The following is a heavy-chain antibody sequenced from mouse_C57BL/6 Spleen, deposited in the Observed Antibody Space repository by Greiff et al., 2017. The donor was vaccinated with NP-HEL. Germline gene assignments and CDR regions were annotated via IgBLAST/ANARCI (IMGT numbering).Heavy chain of an antibody. Sequence: VQLQQSGPELVKPGASVQISCKASGYAFSSSWMNWVKQRPGKGLEWIGRIYPGDGDTNYNGKFKGKATLTADKSSSTAYMQLSSLTSEDSAVYCCARSSYDYDAMDYWGQGTSVTVSS. CDR1: GYAFSSSW. CDR2: IYPGDGDT. CDR3: ARSSYDYDAMDY. V-gene: IGHV1-82*01. J-gene: IGHJ4*01.